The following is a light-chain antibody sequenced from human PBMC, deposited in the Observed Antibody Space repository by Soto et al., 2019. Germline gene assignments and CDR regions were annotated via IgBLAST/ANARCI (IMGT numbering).Light chain of an antibody. V-gene: IGKV2-28*01. Sequence: DIVVTQSPLFLPVTPGEPASISCRSSQSLVHSNGYNYLDWYLQKPGQSPQVLIYMGSNRASGVPDRLSGSGSGTDFTLNISRVEAEDVGVYYCMQTLQTRTFGQGTKVEI. CDR3: MQTLQTRT. CDR2: MGS. CDR1: QSLVHSNGYNY. J-gene: IGKJ1*01.